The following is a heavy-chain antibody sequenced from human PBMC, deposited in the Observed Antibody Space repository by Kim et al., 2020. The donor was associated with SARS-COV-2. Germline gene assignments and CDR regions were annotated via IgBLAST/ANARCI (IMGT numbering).Heavy chain of an antibody. CDR2: IIPIFGTA. Sequence: SVKVSCKASGGTFSSYAISWVRQAPGQGLEWMGGIIPIFGTANYAQKFQGRVTITADESTSTAYMELSSLRSEDTAVYYCASVSPMVSNWFDPWGQGTLVTVSS. CDR3: ASVSPMVSNWFDP. CDR1: GGTFSSYA. D-gene: IGHD5-18*01. J-gene: IGHJ5*02. V-gene: IGHV1-69*13.